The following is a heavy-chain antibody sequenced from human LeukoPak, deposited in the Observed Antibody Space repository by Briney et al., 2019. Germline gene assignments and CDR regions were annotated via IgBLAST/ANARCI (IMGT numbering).Heavy chain of an antibody. CDR2: IYPGDSDT. CDR1: GYSFTNYW. Sequence: GDSLKISCKGSGYSFTNYWIGWVRQMPGKGLEWMGIIYPGDSDTRYSPSFQGQVTISADKSVSTTYLQWSSLKASDTAMYYCAASTYGSGSYVGFDSWGQGTLVSVSS. D-gene: IGHD3-10*01. V-gene: IGHV5-51*01. J-gene: IGHJ4*02. CDR3: AASTYGSGSYVGFDS.